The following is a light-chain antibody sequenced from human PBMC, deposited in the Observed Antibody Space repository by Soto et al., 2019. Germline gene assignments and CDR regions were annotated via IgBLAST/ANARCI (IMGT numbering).Light chain of an antibody. Sequence: EIVMTQSPVTLSVSPGERATLSCRASQSVTTFLAWYQQKPGQAPRLLIYDASDRAPGIPARFSGSGSATDFTLTINNLEPEDFAVYYCQQRSNWPPSITFGQGTRLEIK. CDR2: DAS. V-gene: IGKV3-11*01. CDR3: QQRSNWPPSIT. J-gene: IGKJ5*01. CDR1: QSVTTF.